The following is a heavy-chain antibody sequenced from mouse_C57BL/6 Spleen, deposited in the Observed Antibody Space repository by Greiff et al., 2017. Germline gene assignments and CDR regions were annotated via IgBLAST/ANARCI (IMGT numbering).Heavy chain of an antibody. CDR1: GFTFSDYY. Sequence: EVQGVESGGGLVQPGGSLKLSCAASGFTFSDYYMYWVRQTPEKRLEWVAYISNGGGSTYYPDTVKGRFTISRDNAKNTLYLQMSRLKSEDTAMYYGARRNYGSSEGFAYWGQGTLVTVSA. V-gene: IGHV5-12*01. D-gene: IGHD1-1*01. CDR3: ARRNYGSSEGFAY. J-gene: IGHJ3*01. CDR2: ISNGGGST.